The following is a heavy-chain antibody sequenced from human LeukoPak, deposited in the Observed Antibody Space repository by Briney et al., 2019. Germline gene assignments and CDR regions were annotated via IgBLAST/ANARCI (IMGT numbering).Heavy chain of an antibody. CDR3: ARGRVSSSTWYSTYYYYFYMDV. J-gene: IGHJ6*03. D-gene: IGHD1-1*01. CDR2: VDHTGST. Sequence: SETLSLTCSVSGGSMSTYHWSWIRQPPGKGLEWIGYVDHTGSTNFNPSLNGRVSISRDTTKNLFSLRLRSVTAADTAVYFCARGRVSSSTWYSTYYYYFYMDVWGKGTTVTVSS. V-gene: IGHV4-59*01. CDR1: GGSMSTYH.